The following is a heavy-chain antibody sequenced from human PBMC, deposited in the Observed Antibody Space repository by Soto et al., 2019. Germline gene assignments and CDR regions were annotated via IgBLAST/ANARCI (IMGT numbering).Heavy chain of an antibody. J-gene: IGHJ4*02. CDR1: GFTFRNYD. CDR2: ISASGGGT. D-gene: IGHD4-17*01. Sequence: GGSLRLSCAASGFTFRNYDTHWVRQAPGKGLEWVSSISASGGGTYYADSVKGRFTISRDNSKTTLFLQVSSLRDEDTAVYYCAKSTRQYGDRVSFDYWGQGTLVTVSS. CDR3: AKSTRQYGDRVSFDY. V-gene: IGHV3-23*01.